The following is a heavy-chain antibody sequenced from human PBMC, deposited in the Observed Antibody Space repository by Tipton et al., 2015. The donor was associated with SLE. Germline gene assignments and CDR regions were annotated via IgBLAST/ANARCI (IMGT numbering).Heavy chain of an antibody. Sequence: TLSLTCNVSGGSISSGSHFWSWIRQPAGKGLEWIGHTSTSGSTNYNPSLKSRVTIFVDTSKNQFSLRLTSVTAADTAVYYCARVNGAVTTYYHYWYGMDVWGQGTTVTVSS. D-gene: IGHD4-17*01. CDR3: ARVNGAVTTYYHYWYGMDV. CDR2: TSTSGST. J-gene: IGHJ6*02. V-gene: IGHV4-61*09. CDR1: GGSISSGSHF.